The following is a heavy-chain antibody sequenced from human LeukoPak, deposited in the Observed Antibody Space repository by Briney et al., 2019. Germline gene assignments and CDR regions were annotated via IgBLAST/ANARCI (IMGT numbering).Heavy chain of an antibody. CDR1: GFIFRDYA. CDR3: ARKITMVRGPLIKGYFDL. D-gene: IGHD3-10*01. Sequence: GGSLRLSCVASGFIFRDYAMSWVRQAPGKGLEWVSTLGNDGDTYYADPVKGRFIISRDMNTLFLQMNNLRPEDTAMYYCARKITMVRGPLIKGYFDLWGRGTLVSVSS. J-gene: IGHJ2*01. V-gene: IGHV3-23*01. CDR2: LGNDGDT.